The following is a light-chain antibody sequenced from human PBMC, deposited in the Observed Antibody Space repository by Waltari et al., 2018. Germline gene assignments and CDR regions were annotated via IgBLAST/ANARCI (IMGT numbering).Light chain of an antibody. J-gene: IGKJ3*01. Sequence: DIQMTQSPSTVSASVGDRVTITCRASQSISRWLAWYQQKPGKAPKLLIHKASSLQSGVPSRFSGSGSGTEFALNITSRQPDDFATDYCQHYNSFSALFTFGPGTQVDIK. CDR1: QSISRW. CDR3: QHYNSFSALFT. CDR2: KAS. V-gene: IGKV1-5*03.